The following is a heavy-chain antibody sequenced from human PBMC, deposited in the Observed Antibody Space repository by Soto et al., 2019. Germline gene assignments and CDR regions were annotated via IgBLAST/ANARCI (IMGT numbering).Heavy chain of an antibody. Sequence: PSETLSLTCTVSGGSISNYYWTWIRQPPGKGLEWIAYIYYTGITNYNPSLKSRVTMSVDTSKNQFSLRLSSVTAADTAVYYCARAVNDFWSGYSYYFDYWGQGTLVTVSS. CDR3: ARAVNDFWSGYSYYFDY. J-gene: IGHJ4*02. CDR1: GGSISNYY. CDR2: IYYTGIT. V-gene: IGHV4-59*01. D-gene: IGHD3-3*01.